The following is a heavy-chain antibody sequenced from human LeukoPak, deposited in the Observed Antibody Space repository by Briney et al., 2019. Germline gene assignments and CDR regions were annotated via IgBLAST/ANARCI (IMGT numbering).Heavy chain of an antibody. V-gene: IGHV3-30*02. Sequence: GGSLRLSCAASGFTFSSYGMHWVRQAPGKGLEWVAFIRFDGSNKYYAGSVKGRFTISRDNSKLYLQMNGLRAEDTAVYYCAKGNCGGDCYTYYYFYMDVWGKGTTVTVSS. CDR1: GFTFSSYG. J-gene: IGHJ6*03. CDR3: AKGNCGGDCYTYYYFYMDV. D-gene: IGHD2-21*02. CDR2: IRFDGSNK.